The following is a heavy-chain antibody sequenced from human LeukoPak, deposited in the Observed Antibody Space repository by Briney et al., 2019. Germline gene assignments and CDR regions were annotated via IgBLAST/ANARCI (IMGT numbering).Heavy chain of an antibody. V-gene: IGHV3-9*01. Sequence: PGGSLRLSCAASGFTFDDYAMHWVRQAPGKGLEWVSGISWNSGSIGCADSVKGRFTISRDNAKNSLYLQMNSLRAEDTALYYCAKAASSGYSLQGFDYWGQGTLVTVSS. J-gene: IGHJ4*02. CDR3: AKAASSGYSLQGFDY. CDR2: ISWNSGSI. CDR1: GFTFDDYA. D-gene: IGHD3-22*01.